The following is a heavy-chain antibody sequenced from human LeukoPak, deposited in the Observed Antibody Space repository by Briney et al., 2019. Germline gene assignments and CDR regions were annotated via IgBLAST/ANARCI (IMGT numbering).Heavy chain of an antibody. CDR3: ARDFSRQGSLLWFGEPLNGPDY. CDR2: INPKSGGT. Sequence: GASVKVSCKASGGTFSSYAISWVRQAPGQGLEWMGWINPKSGGTNYAQKFQGRVTMTRDTSISTAYMELSRLRSDDTAVYYCARDFSRQGSLLWFGEPLNGPDYWGQGTLVTVSS. CDR1: GGTFSSYA. D-gene: IGHD3-10*01. V-gene: IGHV1-2*02. J-gene: IGHJ4*02.